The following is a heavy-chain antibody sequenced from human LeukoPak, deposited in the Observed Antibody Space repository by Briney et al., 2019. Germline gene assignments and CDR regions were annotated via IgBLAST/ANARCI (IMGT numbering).Heavy chain of an antibody. CDR1: GGTFSSYA. J-gene: IGHJ4*02. Sequence: GASVKVSCKASGGTFSSYAISWVRQAPGQGLEWMGRIIPILGIANYAQKFQGRVTITADKSTSTAYMELSSLRSEDTAVYYCAGSILYDSSGYYFSPQYFDYWGQGTLVTVSS. V-gene: IGHV1-69*04. CDR3: AGSILYDSSGYYFSPQYFDY. CDR2: IIPILGIA. D-gene: IGHD3-22*01.